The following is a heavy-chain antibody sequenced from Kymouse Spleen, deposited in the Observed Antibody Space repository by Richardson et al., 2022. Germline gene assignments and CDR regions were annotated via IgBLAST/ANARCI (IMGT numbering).Heavy chain of an antibody. D-gene: IGHD3-10*01. CDR1: GGSFSGYY. CDR3: ARVGDGSGSPSWFDP. Sequence: QVQLQQWGAGLLKPSETLSLTCAVYGGSFSGYYWSWIRQPPGKGLEWIGEINHSGSTNYNPSLKSRVTISVDTSKNQFSLKLSSVTAADTAVYYCARVGDGSGSPSWFDPWGQGTLVTVSS. J-gene: IGHJ5*02. V-gene: IGHV4-34*01. CDR2: INHSGST.